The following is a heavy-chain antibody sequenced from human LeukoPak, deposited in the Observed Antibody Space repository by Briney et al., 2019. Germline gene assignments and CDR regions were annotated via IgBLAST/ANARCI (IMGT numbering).Heavy chain of an antibody. CDR3: TTGPDTAMDTFDY. J-gene: IGHJ4*02. CDR2: IKSKTDGGTT. V-gene: IGHV3-15*01. CDR1: GFTFSNAW. D-gene: IGHD5-18*01. Sequence: PGGSLRLSCAASGFTFSNAWMSWVRQAPGKGLEWVGRIKSKTDGGTTDYAAPVKGRFTISRDDSKNTLYLQMNSLKTEDTAVYYCTTGPDTAMDTFDYWGQGTLVTVPS.